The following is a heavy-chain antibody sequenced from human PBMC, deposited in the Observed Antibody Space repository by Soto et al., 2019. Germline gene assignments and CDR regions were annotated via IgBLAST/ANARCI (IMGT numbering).Heavy chain of an antibody. V-gene: IGHV3-43*01. CDR2: ISWDGDSA. Sequence: GGSLRLSCAASGITFDDYTMHWVRQTPGKGLEWVSLISWDGDSAYYADSVRGRFTISRDNSKNSLFLQMNNVRAEDAALYFCAKGTRGNSPELDFWGQGTLVTVSS. J-gene: IGHJ4*02. CDR3: AKGTRGNSPELDF. CDR1: GITFDDYT. D-gene: IGHD1-1*01.